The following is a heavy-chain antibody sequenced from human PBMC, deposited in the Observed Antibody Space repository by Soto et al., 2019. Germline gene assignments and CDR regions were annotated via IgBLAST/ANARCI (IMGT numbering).Heavy chain of an antibody. CDR1: GGSFSGYY. Sequence: QVQLQQWGAGLLNPSETLSLTCAVYGGSFSGYYWTWIRQPPGTGLEWIGDINHSASTNYNPSLKSRVTISVDTSKNQFSLKLTSVTAAATAVYYCARDKITGLFDYWGQGTLVTVSS. CDR2: INHSAST. V-gene: IGHV4-34*01. J-gene: IGHJ4*02. CDR3: ARDKITGLFDY. D-gene: IGHD2-8*02.